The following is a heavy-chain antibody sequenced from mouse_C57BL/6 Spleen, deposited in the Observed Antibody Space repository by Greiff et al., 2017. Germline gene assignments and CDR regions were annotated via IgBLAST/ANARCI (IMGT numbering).Heavy chain of an antibody. CDR2: ISDGGSYT. D-gene: IGHD1-1*01. V-gene: IGHV5-4*01. CDR1: GFTFSSYA. J-gene: IGHJ2*01. CDR3: ARLYYGSSYYFDY. Sequence: EVQLVESGGGLVKPGGSLKLSCAASGFTFSSYAMSWVRQTPEKRLEWVATISDGGSYTYYPDNVKGRFTISRDNAKNNLYLQMSQLKSEDTAMYYCARLYYGSSYYFDYWGQGTTLTVSS.